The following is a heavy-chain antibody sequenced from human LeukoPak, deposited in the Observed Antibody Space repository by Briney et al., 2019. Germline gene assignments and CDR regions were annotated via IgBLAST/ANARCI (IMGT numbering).Heavy chain of an antibody. V-gene: IGHV3-49*04. Sequence: PGGSLRLSCAASGFTFSSYAMSWVRQAPGKGLEWVGFIRSKGDGATTEYAASVKGTFTISRDDSTSTAYMQMNSLKTEDTPVYYCTRVGHRDGYVDYFDYWGQGTLVTVSS. CDR3: TRVGHRDGYVDYFDY. J-gene: IGHJ4*02. D-gene: IGHD5-24*01. CDR1: GFTFSSYA. CDR2: IRSKGDGATT.